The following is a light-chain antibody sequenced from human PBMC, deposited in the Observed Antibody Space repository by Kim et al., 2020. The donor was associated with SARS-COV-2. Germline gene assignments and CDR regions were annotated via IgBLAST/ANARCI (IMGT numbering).Light chain of an antibody. CDR3: SSYTSSSVV. V-gene: IGLV2-14*03. Sequence: PGNSITISCTGTSSGVGGYKYVSRYQQHPGKAPKLLIYDVSKLPSGVSNRFSGSKSGNTASLTISALQAEDEADYYCSSYTSSSVVFGGGTQLTVL. CDR2: DVS. J-gene: IGLJ2*01. CDR1: SSGVGGYKY.